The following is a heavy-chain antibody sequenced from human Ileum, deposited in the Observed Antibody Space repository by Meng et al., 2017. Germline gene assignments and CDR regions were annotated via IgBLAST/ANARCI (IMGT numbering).Heavy chain of an antibody. CDR1: GFTFSNCW. D-gene: IGHD3-16*01. V-gene: IGHV3-74*01. Sequence: VLLVESGGGLVQPGGYLVVFCAASGFTFSNCWMHWVRQTPGKGLVWVSRINEDGRVTNYADSVEGRFTVSRDNAKNTLYLQMNSLRVEDTGIYYCARINYVEDSWGQGTLVTVSS. J-gene: IGHJ4*02. CDR3: ARINYVEDS. CDR2: INEDGRVT.